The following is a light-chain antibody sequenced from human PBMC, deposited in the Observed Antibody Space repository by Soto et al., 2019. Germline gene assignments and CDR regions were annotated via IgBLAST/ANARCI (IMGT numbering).Light chain of an antibody. J-gene: IGKJ5*01. V-gene: IGKV3-11*01. Sequence: EIVLTQYPATLSLSPGERDTLSCRASQSVSTYLAWYQQEPGQAPRLLIYDASNRASGIPARFSGSGSGTDFTLTISSLEPEDFAVYYCQQRSVWPITFGQGTRLEIK. CDR2: DAS. CDR1: QSVSTY. CDR3: QQRSVWPIT.